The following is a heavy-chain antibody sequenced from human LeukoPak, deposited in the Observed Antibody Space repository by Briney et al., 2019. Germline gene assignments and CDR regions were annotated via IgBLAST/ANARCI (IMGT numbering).Heavy chain of an antibody. CDR2: IKQDGSEK. D-gene: IGHD3-10*01. V-gene: IGHV3-7*01. Sequence: PSETLSLTCAVYGGSFSGYYWSWIRQPPGKGLEWVANIKQDGSEKYYVDSVKGRFTISRDNAKNSLYLQMNSLRAEDTAVYYCARGPMVPSYYYYYYMDVWGKGTTVTVSS. J-gene: IGHJ6*03. CDR1: GGSFSGYY. CDR3: ARGPMVPSYYYYYYMDV.